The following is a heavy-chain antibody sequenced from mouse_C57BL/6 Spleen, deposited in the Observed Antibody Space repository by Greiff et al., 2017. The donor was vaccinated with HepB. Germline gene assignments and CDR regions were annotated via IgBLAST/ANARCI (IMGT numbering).Heavy chain of an antibody. J-gene: IGHJ2*01. V-gene: IGHV1-19*01. CDR3: AREGITTVVAQKNYFDY. Sequence: EVQLQQSGPVLVKPGASVKMSCKASGYTFTDYYMNWVKQSHGKSLEWIGVINPYNGGTSYNQKLKGKATLTVDKSSSPAYMELNSLTSEDSAVYYCAREGITTVVAQKNYFDYWGQGTTLTVSS. CDR1: GYTFTDYY. D-gene: IGHD1-1*01. CDR2: INPYNGGT.